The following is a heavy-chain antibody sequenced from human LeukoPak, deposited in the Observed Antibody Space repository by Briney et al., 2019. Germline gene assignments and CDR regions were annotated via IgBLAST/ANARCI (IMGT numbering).Heavy chain of an antibody. D-gene: IGHD3-3*01. V-gene: IGHV1-69*06. CDR3: ARASQAGGFLEWFNWFDP. CDR1: GGTFSSYA. J-gene: IGHJ5*02. Sequence: ASVKVSCKASGGTFSSYAISWVRQAPGQGLEWMGGIIPIFGTANYAQKFQGRVTITADKSTSTAYMELSSLRSEDTAVYYCARASQAGGFLEWFNWFDPWGQGTLVTVSS. CDR2: IIPIFGTA.